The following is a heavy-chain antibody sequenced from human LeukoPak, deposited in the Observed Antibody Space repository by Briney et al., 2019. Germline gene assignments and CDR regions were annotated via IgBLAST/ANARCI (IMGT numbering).Heavy chain of an antibody. Sequence: GGSLRLSCAVSGFTFSSYAMSWVRQAPGKGLEWVSAISGSSGSTYYADSVKGRFTIFRDNSKNTLYLQMNSLRGEDTALYYCAKEPVLGAAAGRNYFQYWGQGTLVTVSS. V-gene: IGHV3-23*01. D-gene: IGHD6-13*01. CDR2: ISGSSGST. CDR1: GFTFSSYA. CDR3: AKEPVLGAAAGRNYFQY. J-gene: IGHJ1*01.